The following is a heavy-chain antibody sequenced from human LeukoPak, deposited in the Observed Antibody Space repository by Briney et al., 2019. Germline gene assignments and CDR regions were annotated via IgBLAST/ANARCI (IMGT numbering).Heavy chain of an antibody. D-gene: IGHD3-16*02. CDR1: GFSFSNYW. J-gene: IGHJ4*02. CDR3: ATRGELSWFGALRH. Sequence: GGSLRLSCVFSGFSFSNYWMDWVRQAPGKGLEWAAFIKQAYADSVKGRFTISRDNAKNSLYLQMNSLRVEDTAVYYCATRGELSWFGALRHWSQGTLVTVSS. V-gene: IGHV3-7*01. CDR2: IKQA.